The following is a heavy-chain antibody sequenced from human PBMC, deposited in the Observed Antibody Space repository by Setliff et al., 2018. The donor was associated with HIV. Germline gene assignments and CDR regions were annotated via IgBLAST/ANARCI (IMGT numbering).Heavy chain of an antibody. Sequence: ASVKVSCKVSGYTHSEFSVHWVRQAPGEGLEWMGGFDPEEGETIYAEKFQGRVTMTEDTSTRTAYMELRNLRHDDTALYYCARDDRNWNPLDVFDIWGQGTLVTVSS. J-gene: IGHJ3*02. CDR3: ARDDRNWNPLDVFDI. D-gene: IGHD1-1*01. CDR2: FDPEEGET. V-gene: IGHV1-24*01. CDR1: GYTHSEFS.